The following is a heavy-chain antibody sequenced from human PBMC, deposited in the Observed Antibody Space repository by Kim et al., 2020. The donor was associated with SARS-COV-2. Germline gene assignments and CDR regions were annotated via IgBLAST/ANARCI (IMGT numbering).Heavy chain of an antibody. Sequence: GGSLRLSCAASGFTFSSYGMHWVRQAPGKGLEWVAVIWYDGSNKYYADSVKGRFTISRDNSKNTLYLQMNSLRAEDTAVYYCARDTPGGNPRWPVDYWGQGTLVTVSS. CDR1: GFTFSSYG. D-gene: IGHD2-15*01. CDR3: ARDTPGGNPRWPVDY. J-gene: IGHJ4*02. CDR2: IWYDGSNK. V-gene: IGHV3-33*01.